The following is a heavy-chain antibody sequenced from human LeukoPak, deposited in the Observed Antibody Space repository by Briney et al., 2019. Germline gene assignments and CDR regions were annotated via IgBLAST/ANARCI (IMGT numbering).Heavy chain of an antibody. V-gene: IGHV1-46*01. CDR1: GGTFSSYA. D-gene: IGHD6-19*01. Sequence: ASVKVSCKASGGTFSSYAISWVRQAPGQGLEWMGIINPSGGSTSYAQKFQGRVTMTRDTSTSTVYMELSSLRSEDTAVYYCARGYSSGWEYNWFDPWGQGTLVTVSS. CDR3: ARGYSSGWEYNWFDP. CDR2: INPSGGST. J-gene: IGHJ5*02.